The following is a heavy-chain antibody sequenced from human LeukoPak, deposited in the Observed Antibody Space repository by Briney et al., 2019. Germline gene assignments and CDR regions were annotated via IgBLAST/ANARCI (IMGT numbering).Heavy chain of an antibody. D-gene: IGHD6-19*01. Sequence: PGGSLRLSCAASGFTFSSYGMHWVRQAPGKGLEWEAVISYDGSNKYYADSVKGRFTISRDNSKNTLYLQMNSLRAEDTAVYYCAKDGGYSSGWYYEYFDYWGQGTLVTVSS. CDR3: AKDGGYSSGWYYEYFDY. J-gene: IGHJ4*02. CDR2: ISYDGSNK. V-gene: IGHV3-30*18. CDR1: GFTFSSYG.